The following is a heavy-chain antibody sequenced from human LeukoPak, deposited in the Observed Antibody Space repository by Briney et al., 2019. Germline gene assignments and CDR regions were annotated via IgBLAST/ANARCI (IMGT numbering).Heavy chain of an antibody. Sequence: PSETLSLTCTVSGGSISSSSYYWGWIRQPPGKGLEWIGSIYYSGSTYYNPSLKSRITISLDTSKNQFSLKLNSVTAADTAVYYCARDQGSGYYEGPDAFDIWGQGTMVTVSS. D-gene: IGHD3-3*01. CDR2: IYYSGST. V-gene: IGHV4-39*07. CDR3: ARDQGSGYYEGPDAFDI. J-gene: IGHJ3*02. CDR1: GGSISSSSYY.